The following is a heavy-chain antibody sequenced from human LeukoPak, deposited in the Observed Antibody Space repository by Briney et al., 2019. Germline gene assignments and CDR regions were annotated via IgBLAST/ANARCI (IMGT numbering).Heavy chain of an antibody. J-gene: IGHJ5*02. CDR1: GGSISSSSYY. V-gene: IGHV4-39*01. Sequence: SETLSLTCTVSGGSISSSSYYWGWIRQPPGKGLEWIESIYYSGSTYYNPSLKSRVTISVDTSKNQFSLELSSVTAADTAVYYCARQDPPFDPWGQGTLVTVSS. CDR3: ARQDPPFDP. CDR2: IYYSGST.